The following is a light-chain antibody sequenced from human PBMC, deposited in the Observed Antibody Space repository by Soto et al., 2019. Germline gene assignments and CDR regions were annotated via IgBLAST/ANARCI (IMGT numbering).Light chain of an antibody. CDR3: QQRSNWPWT. CDR1: QSVSSY. Sequence: EIVLTQSPATLSLSPGERATLSCRASQSVSSYLNWYQQQPGQAPRLLIYDASNRATGIPARFSGSGSGTDFTLTISSLEPEDFALYYCQQRSNWPWTFGQGTKVEIK. CDR2: DAS. V-gene: IGKV3-11*01. J-gene: IGKJ1*01.